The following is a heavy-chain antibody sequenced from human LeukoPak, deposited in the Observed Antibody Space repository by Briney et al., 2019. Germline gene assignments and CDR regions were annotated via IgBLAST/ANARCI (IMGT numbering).Heavy chain of an antibody. J-gene: IGHJ4*02. CDR2: TYYSGST. D-gene: IGHD3-16*02. CDR3: ARHEVYYDYVWGSYRFDY. V-gene: IGHV4-39*01. Sequence: SETLSLTCTVSGGSISSSSYYWGWIRQPPGKGLEWIGSTYYSGSTYYNPSLKSRVTISVDTSKNQFSLKLSSVTAADTAVYYCARHEVYYDYVWGSYRFDYWGQGTLVTVSS. CDR1: GGSISSSSYY.